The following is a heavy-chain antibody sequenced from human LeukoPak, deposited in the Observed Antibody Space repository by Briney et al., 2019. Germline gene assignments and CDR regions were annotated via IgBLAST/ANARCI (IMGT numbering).Heavy chain of an antibody. CDR3: ARHSGASPHYFDY. CDR2: IYYSGTT. J-gene: IGHJ4*02. CDR1: GGSISNYY. D-gene: IGHD1-26*01. Sequence: SETLSLTCTVSGGSISNYYWSWIRQPPGKGLEWIGFIYYSGTTHYDPSLKSRVTMSVATSNNQFSLRLSSVTAADTAIYYCARHSGASPHYFDYWGQGALVTVSS. V-gene: IGHV4-59*08.